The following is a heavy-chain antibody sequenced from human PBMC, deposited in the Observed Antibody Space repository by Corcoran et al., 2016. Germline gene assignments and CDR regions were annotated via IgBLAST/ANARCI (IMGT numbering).Heavy chain of an antibody. CDR2: IYYSGST. V-gene: IGHV4-59*01. CDR3: ARVGYSSGWYLDY. CDR1: GGSINSYY. J-gene: IGHJ4*02. Sequence: QVQLQESGPGLLKPSETLSLTCIVSGGSINSYYWSWIRQPPGKGLAWIWYIYYSGSTNYKPSLKSRVTISVDTSKNQLSLKLSSVTAADTAVCYGARVGYSSGWYLDYWGQGTLVTVSS. D-gene: IGHD6-19*01.